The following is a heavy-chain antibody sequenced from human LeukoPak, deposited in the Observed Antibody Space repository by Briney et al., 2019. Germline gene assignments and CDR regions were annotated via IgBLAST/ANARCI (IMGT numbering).Heavy chain of an antibody. CDR1: GDTFSSYA. D-gene: IGHD3-22*01. Sequence: ASVKVSCKASGDTFSSYAISWVRQAPGQGLEWMGGIIPIFGTANYAQKFQGRVTITADESTSTAYMELSSLRSEGTAVYYCARGYYYDSSGCSWFDPWGQGTLVTVSS. J-gene: IGHJ5*02. CDR3: ARGYYYDSSGCSWFDP. V-gene: IGHV1-69*01. CDR2: IIPIFGTA.